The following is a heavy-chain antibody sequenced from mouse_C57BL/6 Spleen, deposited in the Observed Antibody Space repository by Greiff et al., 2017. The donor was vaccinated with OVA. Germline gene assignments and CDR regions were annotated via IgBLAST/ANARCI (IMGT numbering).Heavy chain of an antibody. J-gene: IGHJ4*01. CDR1: GYSITSGYY. D-gene: IGHD2-5*01. CDR2: ISYDGSN. V-gene: IGHV3-6*01. CDR3: ASPYYSNYYAMDY. Sequence: EVQRVESGPGLVKPSQSLSLTCSVTGYSITSGYYWNWIRQFPGNKLEWMGYISYDGSNNYNPSLKNRISITRDTSKNQFFLKLNSVTTEDTATYYCASPYYSNYYAMDYWGQGTSVTVSS.